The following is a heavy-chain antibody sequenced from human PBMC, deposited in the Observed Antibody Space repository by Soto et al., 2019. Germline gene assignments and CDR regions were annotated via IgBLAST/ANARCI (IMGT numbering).Heavy chain of an antibody. V-gene: IGHV1-3*01. CDR3: ARSTGYYFIDY. Sequence: ASVKVSCKASGYTFTSYAMHWVRQAPGQRLEWMGWINAGNGNTKYSQRFQGRVTITRDTSASTAYMELSSLRSEDTAVYYCARSTGYYFIDYWGQGTLVPVSS. CDR2: INAGNGNT. CDR1: GYTFTSYA. J-gene: IGHJ4*02. D-gene: IGHD3-9*01.